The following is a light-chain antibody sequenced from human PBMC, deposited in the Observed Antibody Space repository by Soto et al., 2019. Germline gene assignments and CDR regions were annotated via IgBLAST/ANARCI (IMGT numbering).Light chain of an antibody. V-gene: IGLV2-8*01. CDR3: NSFAGSAHVV. Sequence: QSALAQPPSASGSPGQSVTISCTGTSSDVGAYNYVSWYQQHRGKAPKLIIYDVSQRPSGIPDRFSGSKSGNTASLTVSGLQAEDEAVYYCNSFAGSAHVVFGGGTKLPVL. CDR2: DVS. CDR1: SSDVGAYNY. J-gene: IGLJ2*01.